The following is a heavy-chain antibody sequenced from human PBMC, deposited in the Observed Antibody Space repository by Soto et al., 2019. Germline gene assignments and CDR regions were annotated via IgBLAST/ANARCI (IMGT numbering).Heavy chain of an antibody. J-gene: IGHJ1*01. D-gene: IGHD6-13*01. CDR3: ARVRDSSSWSNFQH. CDR1: GFTFSSYS. CDR2: ISSSSSYI. V-gene: IGHV3-21*01. Sequence: GGSLRLSCAASGFTFSSYSMNWVRQAPGKGLEWVSSISSSSSYIYYADSVKGRFTSSRDNAKNSLYLQMNSLRAEDTAVYYCARVRDSSSWSNFQHWGQGTLVTVSS.